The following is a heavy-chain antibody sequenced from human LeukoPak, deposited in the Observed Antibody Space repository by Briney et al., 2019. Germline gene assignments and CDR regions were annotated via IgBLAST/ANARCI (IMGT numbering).Heavy chain of an antibody. J-gene: IGHJ4*02. CDR1: GFTFSSYG. CDR2: ISYDGSNK. D-gene: IGHD3-3*01. CDR3: AKDGSAGSAVLRFLEWFEMLFDY. Sequence: GGSLRLSCAASGFTFSSYGMHWVRQAPGKGLEWVAVISYDGSNKYYADSVKGRFTISRDNSKNTLYLQMNSLRAEDTAVYYCAKDGSAGSAVLRFLEWFEMLFDYWGQGTLVTVSS. V-gene: IGHV3-30*18.